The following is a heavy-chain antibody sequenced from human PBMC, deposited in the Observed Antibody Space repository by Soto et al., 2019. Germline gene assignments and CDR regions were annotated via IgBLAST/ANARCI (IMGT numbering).Heavy chain of an antibody. V-gene: IGHV1-69*02. D-gene: IGHD6-6*01. CDR3: ARSEYSSSSLVDY. Sequence: ASVKVSCKASGGTFSSYTISWVRQAPGQGLEWMGRIIPILGIANYAQKFQGRVTITADKSTSTAYMELSSLRSEDTAVYYCARSEYSSSSLVDYWGQGTLVTVSS. CDR1: GGTFSSYT. J-gene: IGHJ4*02. CDR2: IIPILGIA.